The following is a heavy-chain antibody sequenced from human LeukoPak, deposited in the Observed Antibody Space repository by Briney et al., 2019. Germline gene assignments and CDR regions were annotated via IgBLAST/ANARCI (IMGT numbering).Heavy chain of an antibody. CDR2: ISGSGGST. CDR3: AKDGCGGDCYSGWFDP. CDR1: GFTFSTYA. Sequence: PGGSLRLSCTASGFTSGFTFSTYAMSWVRQAPGKGLEWVSAISGSGGSTYYADSVKGRFTISGDNSKNTLYLQMNSLRAEDTAVYYCAKDGCGGDCYSGWFDPWGQGTLVTVSS. V-gene: IGHV3-23*01. D-gene: IGHD2-21*02. J-gene: IGHJ5*02.